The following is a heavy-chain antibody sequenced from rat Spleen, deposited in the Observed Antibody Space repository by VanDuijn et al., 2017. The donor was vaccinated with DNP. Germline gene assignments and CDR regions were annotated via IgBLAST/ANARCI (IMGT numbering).Heavy chain of an antibody. J-gene: IGHJ2*01. Sequence: EVQLVESGGGLVQPGRSLKLSCAASGFTFSDYNMAWVRQAPKKGLEWVATIIYDCSRTYYRDSVKGRFTISRDNAKSTLNLQMDSLRSEDTATYYCAIQLGVFYYWGQGVMVIVSS. CDR3: AIQLGVFYY. CDR2: IIYDCSRT. CDR1: GFTFSDYN. D-gene: IGHD5-1*01. V-gene: IGHV5S10*01.